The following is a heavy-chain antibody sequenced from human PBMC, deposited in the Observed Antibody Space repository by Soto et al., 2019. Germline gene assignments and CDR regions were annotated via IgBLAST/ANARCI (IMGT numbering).Heavy chain of an antibody. J-gene: IGHJ4*02. D-gene: IGHD6-13*01. Sequence: SETLSLTCAVSGGSISSGGYSRSWIRQPPGKGLEWIGYIYHSGSTYYNPSLKSRVTISVDRSKNQFSLKLSSVTAADTAVYYCARVYSSSWSYYFDYWGQGTLVTVSS. V-gene: IGHV4-30-2*01. CDR2: IYHSGST. CDR1: GGSISSGGYS. CDR3: ARVYSSSWSYYFDY.